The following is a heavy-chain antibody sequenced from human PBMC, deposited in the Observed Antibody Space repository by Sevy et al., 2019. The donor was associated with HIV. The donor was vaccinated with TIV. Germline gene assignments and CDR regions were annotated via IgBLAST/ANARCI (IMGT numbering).Heavy chain of an antibody. CDR3: ARATRVVRGAFDY. CDR2: ISSSSSYI. J-gene: IGHJ4*02. CDR1: GFTFRSYS. V-gene: IGHV3-21*01. D-gene: IGHD3-10*01. Sequence: GGSLRLSCAASGFTFRSYSMNWVRQAPGKGLEWVSSISSSSSYIYYADSVKGRFTISRDNAKNSLYLQMNSLRAEDTAVYYCARATRVVRGAFDYWGQGTLVTVSS.